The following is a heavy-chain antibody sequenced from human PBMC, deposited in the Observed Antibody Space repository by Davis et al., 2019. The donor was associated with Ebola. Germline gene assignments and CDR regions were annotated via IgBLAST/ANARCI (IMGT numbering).Heavy chain of an antibody. J-gene: IGHJ6*04. V-gene: IGHV3-74*01. D-gene: IGHD5-18*01. Sequence: PGGSLRLSCAASGFTFDDYGMSWVRQAPGKGLEWVSRANSDGSTTGYGDPVKGRFTISRDNARNTLYLQMNSLRAEDTAVYYCSREVRGGFSPMDLWGTGTTVTVSS. CDR2: ANSDGSTT. CDR1: GFTFDDYG. CDR3: SREVRGGFSPMDL.